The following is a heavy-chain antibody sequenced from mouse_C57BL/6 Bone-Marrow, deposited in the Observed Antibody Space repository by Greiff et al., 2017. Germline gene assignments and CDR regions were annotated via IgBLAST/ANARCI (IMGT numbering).Heavy chain of an antibody. V-gene: IGHV1-69*01. CDR2: IDPSDSYT. CDR1: GYTFTSYW. J-gene: IGHJ4*01. CDR3: ARYPLYYDYDDYAMDY. Sequence: QVQLQQPGAELVMPGASVKLSCKASGYTFTSYWMHWVKQRPGQGLEWIGEIDPSDSYTNYNQKFKGKSTLTVDKSSSTAYMQISSLTSEDSAVYYCARYPLYYDYDDYAMDYWGQGTSVTVSS. D-gene: IGHD2-4*01.